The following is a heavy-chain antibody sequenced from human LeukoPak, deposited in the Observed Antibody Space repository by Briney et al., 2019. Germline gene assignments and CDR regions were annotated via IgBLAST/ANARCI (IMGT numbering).Heavy chain of an antibody. V-gene: IGHV1-69*06. D-gene: IGHD1-26*01. CDR2: IIPIFGTA. Sequence: SVKVSCKASGGTFSSYAISWVRQAPGQGLEWMGGIIPIFGTANYAQKFQGRVTMTEDTSTDTAYMELSSLRSEDTAVYYCATSGATKAYYYYGMDVWGQGTTVTVSS. J-gene: IGHJ6*02. CDR3: ATSGATKAYYYYGMDV. CDR1: GGTFSSYA.